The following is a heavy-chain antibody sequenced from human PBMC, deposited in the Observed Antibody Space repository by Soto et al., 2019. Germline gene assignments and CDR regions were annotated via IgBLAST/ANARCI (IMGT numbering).Heavy chain of an antibody. CDR1: GFTFSDYY. Sequence: QVQLVESGGGLVKPGGSLRLSCAGSGFTFSDYYMTWIRQAPGKGPEWVSYISYGSSYTNYADSVKGRFTISRDNAKNSLFLQRDNLRTEDTAVDVCARDPNNSSSWWLDPWGRGALVTVSS. J-gene: IGHJ5*02. D-gene: IGHD6-6*01. CDR2: ISYGSSYT. V-gene: IGHV3-11*06. CDR3: ARDPNNSSSWWLDP.